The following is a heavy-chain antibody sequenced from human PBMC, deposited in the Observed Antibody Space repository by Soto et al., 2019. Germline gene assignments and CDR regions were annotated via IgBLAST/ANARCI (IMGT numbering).Heavy chain of an antibody. CDR1: GYTFTGYY. Sequence: GASVKVSCKASGYTFTGYYIHWVRQAPGQGLEWMGWINPNSGGTNYAQKFQGWVTMTRDTSISTAYMELSRLRSDDTAVYYCARAPSSSGWFSWSPTDYWGQGTLVTVSS. V-gene: IGHV1-2*04. D-gene: IGHD6-19*01. CDR2: INPNSGGT. J-gene: IGHJ4*02. CDR3: ARAPSSSGWFSWSPTDY.